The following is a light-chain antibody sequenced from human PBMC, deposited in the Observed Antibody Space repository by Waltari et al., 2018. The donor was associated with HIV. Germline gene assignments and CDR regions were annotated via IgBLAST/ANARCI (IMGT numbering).Light chain of an antibody. CDR2: GNS. V-gene: IGLV1-40*01. J-gene: IGLJ3*02. CDR3: QSYDSSLSGSWV. Sequence: QSVLTQPPSVSGAPGQRVTISCTGSSSTIGAGYDLHWYQQLPGTAPKLLIYGNSNRPSGVPDRFSGSKSGTSASLAITGLQAEDEADYYCQSYDSSLSGSWVFGGGTKLTVL. CDR1: SSTIGAGYD.